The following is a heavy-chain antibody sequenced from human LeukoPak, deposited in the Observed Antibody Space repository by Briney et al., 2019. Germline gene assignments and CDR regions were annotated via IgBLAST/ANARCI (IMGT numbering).Heavy chain of an antibody. Sequence: ASLRLSCAGSGITFSSYAMNWVRQAPGKGLEGVSGISGSGGSTYYADSVKGRFSISRDDSKNTLFLQMNSLRAEDTAVYYCAKSPDVAGTGRFDYWGQGTLVTVSS. D-gene: IGHD6-19*01. J-gene: IGHJ4*02. CDR1: GITFSSYA. CDR2: ISGSGGST. CDR3: AKSPDVAGTGRFDY. V-gene: IGHV3-23*01.